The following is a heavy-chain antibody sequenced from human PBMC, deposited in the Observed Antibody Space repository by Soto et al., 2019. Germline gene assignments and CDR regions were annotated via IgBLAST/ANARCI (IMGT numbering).Heavy chain of an antibody. D-gene: IGHD3-10*01. Sequence: QVQLVQSGAEVKKPGSSVKVSCKASGGTFSSYTISWVRQAPGQGLEWMGRIIPVLGIANYAQKFQGRVTITADNSTSTAYMELSSLRSEHTAVYYCAFRFGELLFGIVDYWGQGTLVTVSS. V-gene: IGHV1-69*02. CDR3: AFRFGELLFGIVDY. J-gene: IGHJ4*02. CDR1: GGTFSSYT. CDR2: IIPVLGIA.